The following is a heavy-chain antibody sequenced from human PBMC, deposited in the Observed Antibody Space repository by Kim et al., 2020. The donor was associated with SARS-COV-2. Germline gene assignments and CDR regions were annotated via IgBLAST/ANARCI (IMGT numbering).Heavy chain of an antibody. CDR3: ARDLRYYDCWSGYHYYYYYMDV. CDR1: GFTFSSYW. J-gene: IGHJ6*03. Sequence: GGSLRLSCAASGFTFSSYWMSWVRQAPGKGLEWVANIKQDGSEKYYVDSVKGRFTISRDNAKNSLYLQMNSLRAEDTAVYYCARDLRYYDCWSGYHYYYYYMDVWAKGTTVTVSS. CDR2: IKQDGSEK. V-gene: IGHV3-7*01. D-gene: IGHD3-3*01.